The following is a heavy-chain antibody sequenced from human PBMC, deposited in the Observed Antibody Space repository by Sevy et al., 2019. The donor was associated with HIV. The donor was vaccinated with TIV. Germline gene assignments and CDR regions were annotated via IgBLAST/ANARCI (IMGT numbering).Heavy chain of an antibody. Sequence: ASVKVSCKASGYNFNTYGITWVRQAPGQGLEWVGWIGVNNGKTNYAPRLQARISMTADTSTSTVCMELMTLTSDDTAMYFCARDSYYYDMHSSYRPPDYWGQGTLVTVSS. J-gene: IGHJ4*02. CDR1: GYNFNTYG. CDR2: IGVNNGKT. CDR3: ARDSYYYDMHSSYRPPDY. D-gene: IGHD3-22*01. V-gene: IGHV1-18*01.